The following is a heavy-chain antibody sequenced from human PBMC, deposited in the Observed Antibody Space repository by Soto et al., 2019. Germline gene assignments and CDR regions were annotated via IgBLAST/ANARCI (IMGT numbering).Heavy chain of an antibody. D-gene: IGHD6-13*01. CDR3: ARGLAAAGPFDY. CDR2: IYHSGST. V-gene: IGHV4-4*02. J-gene: IGHJ4*02. Sequence: PSETLSLTCTVSGGYISSSNWWSWVRQPPGKGLEWIGEIYHSGSTNYNPSLKSRVTISVDKSKNQFSLKLSSVTAADTAVYYCARGLAAAGPFDYWGQGTLVTVSS. CDR1: GGYISSSNW.